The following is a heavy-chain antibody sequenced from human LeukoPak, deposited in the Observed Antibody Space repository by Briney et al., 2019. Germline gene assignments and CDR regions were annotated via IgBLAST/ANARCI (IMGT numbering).Heavy chain of an antibody. V-gene: IGHV3-21*01. Sequence: GGSLRLSCVASGFTLRSYGMNWVRQAPGKGLEWVSYISTTSYYIYYADSVKGRFTISRDDAKNSLYLQMNSLRAEDTAVYYCARDASGSSIRLIDSWGQGNPGPVSS. D-gene: IGHD1-26*01. CDR3: ARDASGSSIRLIDS. CDR2: ISTTSYYI. CDR1: GFTLRSYG. J-gene: IGHJ4*02.